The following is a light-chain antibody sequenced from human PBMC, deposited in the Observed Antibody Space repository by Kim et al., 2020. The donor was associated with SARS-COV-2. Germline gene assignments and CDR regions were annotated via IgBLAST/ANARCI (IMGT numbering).Light chain of an antibody. CDR1: QSVSSY. V-gene: IGKV3-11*01. J-gene: IGKJ1*01. CDR2: DAS. CDR3: QHRSDWPIT. Sequence: EIVLTQSPATLSLSPGERATLSCRASQSVSSYLAWYQQKPGQAPRLLIYDASNRATGIPARFSGSGSGTDFTLTISSLEPDDFAVYYCQHRSDWPITFGQGTKVDIK.